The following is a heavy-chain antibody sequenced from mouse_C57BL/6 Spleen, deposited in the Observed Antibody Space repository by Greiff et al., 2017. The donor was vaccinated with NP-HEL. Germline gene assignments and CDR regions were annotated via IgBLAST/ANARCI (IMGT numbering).Heavy chain of an antibody. D-gene: IGHD1-1*01. Sequence: VQLQQSGTVLARPGASVKMSCKTSGYTFTSYWMHWVKQRPGQGLEWIGAIYPGNSDTSYNQKFKGKAKLTAVTSASTAYMELSSLTNEDSAVYYCTRDYGSSYVNYFDYWGQGTTLTVSS. J-gene: IGHJ2*01. V-gene: IGHV1-5*01. CDR3: TRDYGSSYVNYFDY. CDR1: GYTFTSYW. CDR2: IYPGNSDT.